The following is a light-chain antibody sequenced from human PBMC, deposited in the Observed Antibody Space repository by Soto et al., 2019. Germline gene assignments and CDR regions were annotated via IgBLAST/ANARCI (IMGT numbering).Light chain of an antibody. Sequence: VLTQSPGTLSLSPGERATLSCRASQSISSRYLAWYQQKPGQAPRLLIYGASTRPTGIPARFSGSGSGTEFNLTIISLQAEESAGYHCQQDNDWPLTFGGGTKV. CDR3: QQDNDWPLT. J-gene: IGKJ4*01. CDR1: QSISSRY. V-gene: IGKV3D-15*01. CDR2: GAS.